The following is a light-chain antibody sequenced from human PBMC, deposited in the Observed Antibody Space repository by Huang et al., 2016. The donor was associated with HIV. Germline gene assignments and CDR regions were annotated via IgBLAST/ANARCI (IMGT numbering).Light chain of an antibody. V-gene: IGKV1-39*01. CDR1: QSISSY. CDR2: AAS. CDR3: QQSYSTLGIT. Sequence: DIQMTQSPSSLSASVGDRVTITCRASQSISSYLNWYQQKPGKAPKLLIYAASSLQSGGPSRFSRSGSGTDFTLTISSLQPEDFATYYCQQSYSTLGITFGQGTRLEIK. J-gene: IGKJ5*01.